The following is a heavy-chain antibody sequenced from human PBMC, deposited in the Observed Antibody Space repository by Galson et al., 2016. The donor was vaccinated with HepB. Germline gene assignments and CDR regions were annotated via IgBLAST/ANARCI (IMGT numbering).Heavy chain of an antibody. CDR2: IYTSGTT. CDR3: AREFADFDSSGYYSPGYFDS. D-gene: IGHD3-22*01. CDR1: GFTVGSSY. J-gene: IGHJ4*02. V-gene: IGHV3-66*01. Sequence: SLRLSCAASGFTVGSSYMSWVRQSPGKGLEWISVIYTSGTTFYADSVRDRFIISRDNSENTLHLQMNSLRVEDTAMYYCAREFADFDSSGYYSPGYFDSWGQGTQVSVSS.